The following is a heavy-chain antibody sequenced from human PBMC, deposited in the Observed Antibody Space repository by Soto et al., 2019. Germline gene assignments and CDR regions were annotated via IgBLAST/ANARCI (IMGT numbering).Heavy chain of an antibody. CDR3: ARDRQYSSSRDAFDI. CDR2: IYYSGST. J-gene: IGHJ3*02. CDR1: GGSISSYY. Sequence: SETLSLTCTVSGGSISSYYWSWIRQPPGKGLEWIGYIYYSGSTNYNPSLKSRVTISVDTSKNQFSLKLSSVTAADTAVYYCARDRQYSSSRDAFDIWGQGTMVTVSS. D-gene: IGHD6-6*01. V-gene: IGHV4-59*01.